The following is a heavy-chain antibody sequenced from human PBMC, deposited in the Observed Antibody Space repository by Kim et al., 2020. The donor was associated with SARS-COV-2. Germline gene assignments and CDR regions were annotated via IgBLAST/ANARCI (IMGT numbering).Heavy chain of an antibody. CDR2: IYYSGST. CDR3: AREESGGWYDY. V-gene: IGHV4-59*01. J-gene: IGHJ4*02. CDR1: GGSISSYY. Sequence: SETLSLTCTVSGGSISSYYWSWIRQPPGKGLEWIGYIYYSGSTNYNPSLKSRVTISVDTSKNQFSLKLSSVTAADTAVYYCAREESGGWYDYWGQGTLVTVSS. D-gene: IGHD6-19*01.